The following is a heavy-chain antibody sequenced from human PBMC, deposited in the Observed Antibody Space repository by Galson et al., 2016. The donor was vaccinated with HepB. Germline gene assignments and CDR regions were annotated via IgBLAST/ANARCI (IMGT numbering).Heavy chain of an antibody. Sequence: QSGAEVKKPGESLKISCKGSGYTFTSYWISWVRQMLGKGLEWMGRIDPSDSYTDYSPSFQGHVTISADKSISTAYLQWSSLRASDTAMYYCASYCSGSSCYYRYYGMDVWGRGTLVSVSS. J-gene: IGHJ6*02. CDR3: ASYCSGSSCYYRYYGMDV. V-gene: IGHV5-10-1*01. CDR1: GYTFTSYW. CDR2: IDPSDSYT. D-gene: IGHD2-15*01.